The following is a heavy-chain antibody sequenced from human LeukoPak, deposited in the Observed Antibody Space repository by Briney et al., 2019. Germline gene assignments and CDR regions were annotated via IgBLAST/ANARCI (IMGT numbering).Heavy chain of an antibody. CDR3: ARPTMVRGVEYYFDY. CDR2: IYPGDSDT. J-gene: IGHJ4*02. CDR1: GYSFTSYW. Sequence: GESLKISCKGSGYSFTSYWIGWVRQMPGKGLEWMGIIYPGDSDTRYSPSFQGQVTISADKSISTAYLQWSSLKASDTAMYYCARPTMVRGVEYYFDYWGQGTLVTVSS. D-gene: IGHD3-10*01. V-gene: IGHV5-51*01.